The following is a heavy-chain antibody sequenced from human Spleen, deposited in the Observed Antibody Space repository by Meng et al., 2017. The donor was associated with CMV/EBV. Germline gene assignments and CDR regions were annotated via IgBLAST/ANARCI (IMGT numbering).Heavy chain of an antibody. D-gene: IGHD4-17*01. Sequence: GESLKISCTASGFTFGDYAMTGVRQAPGKGLEWVGFIRIKAYGGTTEYAASVKGRFTISRDDSKASAYLQMDSLKTEDTAVYYCTRSDYGDIFDSWGQGTLVTVSS. CDR3: TRSDYGDIFDS. CDR2: IRIKAYGGTT. V-gene: IGHV3-49*04. J-gene: IGHJ4*02. CDR1: GFTFGDYA.